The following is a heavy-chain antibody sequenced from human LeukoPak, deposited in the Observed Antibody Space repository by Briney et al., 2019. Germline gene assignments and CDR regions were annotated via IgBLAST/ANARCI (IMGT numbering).Heavy chain of an antibody. V-gene: IGHV4-31*03. CDR2: IYYSGST. Sequence: PSETLSLTCTVSGGSISSGGYYWSWIRQHPGKGLEWIGYIYYSGSTYYNPSLKSRVTISVDTSKNQFSLQLDSVSPEDTAVYYCARGRDVVVVSAADFDYWGQGILVTVSS. CDR3: ARGRDVVVVSAADFDY. D-gene: IGHD2-2*01. CDR1: GGSISSGGYY. J-gene: IGHJ4*02.